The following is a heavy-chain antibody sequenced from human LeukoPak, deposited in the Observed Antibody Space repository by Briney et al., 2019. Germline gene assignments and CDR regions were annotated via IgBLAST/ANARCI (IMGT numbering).Heavy chain of an antibody. J-gene: IGHJ3*02. D-gene: IGHD1-7*01. Sequence: ASVKVSCKASGYTFTSYGISWVRQAPGQGLVWMGWISAYNGNTNYAQKLQGRVTMTTDTSTSTAYMELRSLRSDDTAVYYCARATGTTRPHAFDIWGQGTMVTVSS. V-gene: IGHV1-18*01. CDR3: ARATGTTRPHAFDI. CDR1: GYTFTSYG. CDR2: ISAYNGNT.